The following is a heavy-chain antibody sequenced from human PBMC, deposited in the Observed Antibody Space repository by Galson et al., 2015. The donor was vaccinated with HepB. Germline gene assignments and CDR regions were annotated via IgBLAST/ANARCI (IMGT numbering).Heavy chain of an antibody. J-gene: IGHJ4*02. Sequence: QTLSLTCTVSGGALSSYLWTWIRQPPGKGLEWVGYINSRGSTDYNPSLKSRVSISVDTSKKQFSLRLSSVTAADTAVYYCARERVGGDFDHWGQGTPVTVSS. CDR3: ARERVGGDFDH. CDR2: INSRGST. V-gene: IGHV4-59*12. D-gene: IGHD2-2*01. CDR1: GGALSSYL.